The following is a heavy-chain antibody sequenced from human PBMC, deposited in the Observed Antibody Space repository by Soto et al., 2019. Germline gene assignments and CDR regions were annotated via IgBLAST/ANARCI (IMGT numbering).Heavy chain of an antibody. CDR2: ISDAAGSA. D-gene: IGHD4-17*01. Sequence: EVQLLESGGGLVQPGGSLRLSCVASGFAFSSYAMSWVRQVPGKGLEWVSTISDAAGSAYYVDSVKGRFTISRDNSKKTLDLHMNSLRAEDSAVYYCARPYGGKIGDAPDLWGPGTRVTVSS. CDR3: ARPYGGKIGDAPDL. V-gene: IGHV3-23*01. J-gene: IGHJ3*01. CDR1: GFAFSSYA.